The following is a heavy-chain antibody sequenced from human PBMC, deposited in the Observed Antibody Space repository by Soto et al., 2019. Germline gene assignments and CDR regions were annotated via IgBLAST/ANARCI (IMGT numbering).Heavy chain of an antibody. CDR3: ARGASESYDFWSGYRTPYYYYYYYMDV. D-gene: IGHD3-3*01. CDR2: IWYDGSNK. J-gene: IGHJ6*03. V-gene: IGHV3-33*01. Sequence: GGSLRLSCAASGFTFSSYGMHWVRQAPGKGLEWVAVIWYDGSNKYYADSVKGRFTISRDNSKNTLYLQMNSLRAEDTAVYYCARGASESYDFWSGYRTPYYYYYYYMDVWGKGTTVTVSS. CDR1: GFTFSSYG.